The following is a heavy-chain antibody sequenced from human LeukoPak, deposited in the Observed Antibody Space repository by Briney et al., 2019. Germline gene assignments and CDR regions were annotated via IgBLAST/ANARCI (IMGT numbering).Heavy chain of an antibody. Sequence: GGSLRLSCAASGFTFSSYSMNWVRQAPGKGLEWVSSISSSSSYIYYADSVKGRFTISRDDAKNSLYLQMNSLRAEDTAVYYCARDTYYDILTGYYIIPYGMDVWGQGTTVTVSS. CDR1: GFTFSSYS. D-gene: IGHD3-9*01. V-gene: IGHV3-21*01. CDR2: ISSSSSYI. J-gene: IGHJ6*02. CDR3: ARDTYYDILTGYYIIPYGMDV.